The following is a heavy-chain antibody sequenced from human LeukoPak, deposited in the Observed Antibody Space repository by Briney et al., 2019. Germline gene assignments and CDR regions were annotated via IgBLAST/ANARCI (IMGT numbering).Heavy chain of an antibody. CDR1: GYTFTSYG. CDR3: ARELYYESGSHVLRYWYFDL. D-gene: IGHD3-10*01. CDR2: LIATSITV. V-gene: IGHV1-69*13. Sequence: GASVKVSCKASGYTFTSYGISWVRQAPGQGLEWMGGLIATSITVNYARKFQGRVTITADESTSTAYMELSSLRFEDTAVYYCARELYYESGSHVLRYWYFDLWGHGTLVTVSS. J-gene: IGHJ2*01.